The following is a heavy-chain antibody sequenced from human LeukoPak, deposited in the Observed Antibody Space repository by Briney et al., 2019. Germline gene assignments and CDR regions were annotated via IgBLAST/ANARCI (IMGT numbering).Heavy chain of an antibody. D-gene: IGHD2-2*01. J-gene: IGHJ4*02. CDR1: GFTFSSYS. Sequence: GGSLRLSCAASGFTFSSYSMNWVRQAPGKGLEWVSSISSSSSYIYYADSVKGRFTISRDNSKNTLYLQMNSLRAEDTAVYYCAKGGNIVIVPAAPGVDYWGQGTLVTVSS. V-gene: IGHV3-21*01. CDR3: AKGGNIVIVPAAPGVDY. CDR2: ISSSSSYI.